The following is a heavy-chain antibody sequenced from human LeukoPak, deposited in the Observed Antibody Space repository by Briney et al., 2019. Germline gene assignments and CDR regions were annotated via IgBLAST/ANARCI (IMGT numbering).Heavy chain of an antibody. Sequence: GASVKVSCKASGYTFTSYAMHWVRQAPGQRLEWMGSINAGNGNTKYSQKFQGRVTITRDTSASTAYMELSSLRSEDTAVYYCARMTTVTTGLDYWGQGTLVTVSS. D-gene: IGHD4-17*01. CDR1: GYTFTSYA. CDR2: INAGNGNT. V-gene: IGHV1-3*01. J-gene: IGHJ4*02. CDR3: ARMTTVTTGLDY.